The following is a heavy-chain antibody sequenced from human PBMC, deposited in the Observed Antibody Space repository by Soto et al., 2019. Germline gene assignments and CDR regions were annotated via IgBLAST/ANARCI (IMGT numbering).Heavy chain of an antibody. CDR1: GSSVSSGDFY. CDR2: IYYSGST. V-gene: IGHV4-30-4*01. J-gene: IGHJ4*02. CDR3: ARTYGGSVDY. Sequence: SETLSLTCSVSGSSVSSGDFYWIWIRQPPGKGLEWIGYIYYSGSTYYNPSLKSRVIISVDMSKNQFSLKLSSVTAADTAVYYCARTYGGSVDYWGQGSLVTVS. D-gene: IGHD4-17*01.